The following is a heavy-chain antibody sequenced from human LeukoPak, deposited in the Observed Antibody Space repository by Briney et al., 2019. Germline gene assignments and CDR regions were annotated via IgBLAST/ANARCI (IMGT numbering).Heavy chain of an antibody. V-gene: IGHV3-33*01. CDR1: GFTFSYYA. Sequence: PGRSLRLSCSVSGFTFSYYAIHWVRQAPGKGLEWVALIWSDGSNKYYADSVKGRITISRDNSKNTVYLQMNSLRAEDTAVYYCARELFSSGSCPDGWGQGTLVTVSS. CDR3: ARELFSSGSCPDG. D-gene: IGHD3-10*01. J-gene: IGHJ4*02. CDR2: IWSDGSNK.